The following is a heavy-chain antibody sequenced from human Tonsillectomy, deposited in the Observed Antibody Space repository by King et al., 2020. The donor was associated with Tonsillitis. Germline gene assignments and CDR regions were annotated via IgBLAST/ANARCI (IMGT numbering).Heavy chain of an antibody. J-gene: IGHJ6*02. CDR2: ISYDGIKK. D-gene: IGHD2-21*01. Sequence: VQLVESGGGVVQPGRSLRLSCAPSGFSFTTYGMHWVRQAPGKGLEWVAVISYDGIKKYYADSVKGRFTISRDDSKDTLYLQINSLRAEDTAVYHCAKVGIYSLPPYYYYGMDVWGQGTTVTVSS. V-gene: IGHV3-30*18. CDR1: GFSFTTYG. CDR3: AKVGIYSLPPYYYYGMDV.